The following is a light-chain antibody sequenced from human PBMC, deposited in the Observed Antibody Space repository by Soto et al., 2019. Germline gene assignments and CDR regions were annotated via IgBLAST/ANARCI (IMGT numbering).Light chain of an antibody. CDR2: EVS. CDR1: SSDVGAYDY. Sequence: QSVLTQPASVSGSPGQSITISCTGTSSDVGAYDYVSWYRQHPGKAPKVMIYEVSNWPSGVSNRFSGSKSGNTASLTISGLQAEDEAEYHCSSYTTSSTLVFGTGTKVTVL. V-gene: IGLV2-14*01. J-gene: IGLJ1*01. CDR3: SSYTTSSTLV.